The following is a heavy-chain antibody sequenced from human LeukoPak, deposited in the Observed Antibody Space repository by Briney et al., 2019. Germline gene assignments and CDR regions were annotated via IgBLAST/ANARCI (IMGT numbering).Heavy chain of an antibody. CDR2: ISSSSSYI. V-gene: IGHV3-21*01. Sequence: AGGSLRLSCAASGFTFSSYSMNWVRQAPGKGLEWVSSISSSSSYIYYADSVKGRFTISRDNAKNSLYLQMNSLRAEDTAVYYYARAVRFLEWLFGYWGQGTLVTVSS. D-gene: IGHD3-3*01. CDR1: GFTFSSYS. J-gene: IGHJ4*02. CDR3: ARAVRFLEWLFGY.